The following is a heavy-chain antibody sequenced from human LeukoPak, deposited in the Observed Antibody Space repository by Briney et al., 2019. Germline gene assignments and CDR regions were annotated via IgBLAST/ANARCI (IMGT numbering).Heavy chain of an antibody. V-gene: IGHV3-30*02. Sequence: GGSLRLSCAASGFTFSSYGMHWVGQAPGKGLEWVAFIRYDGSNKYYADSVKGRFTISRDNAKNTLYLQMNSLRAEDTAVYYCAKPGYYYMDVWGKGTTVTVSS. CDR1: GFTFSSYG. D-gene: IGHD3-10*01. CDR2: IRYDGSNK. CDR3: AKPGYYYMDV. J-gene: IGHJ6*03.